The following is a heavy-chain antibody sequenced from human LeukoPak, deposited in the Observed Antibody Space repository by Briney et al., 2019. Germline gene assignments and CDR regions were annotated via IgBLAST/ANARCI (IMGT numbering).Heavy chain of an antibody. CDR3: AQRGPYSSGWYSYFDY. CDR1: GFAFSSYA. CDR2: IGGSGGST. V-gene: IGHV3-23*01. Sequence: PGGSLRLSCAASGFAFSSYAMNWVRQAPGKGLEWVSSIGGSGGSTYYADSVKGRFTISRDNFKNTLSLQMNSLRAEDTAVYYCAQRGPYSSGWYSYFDYWGQGTLVTVSS. D-gene: IGHD6-19*01. J-gene: IGHJ4*02.